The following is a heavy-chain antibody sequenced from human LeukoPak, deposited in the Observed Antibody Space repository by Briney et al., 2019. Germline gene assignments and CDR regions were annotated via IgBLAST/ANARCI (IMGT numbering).Heavy chain of an antibody. Sequence: ASVKVSCKASGYTFTSYGISWVRQAPGQGLEWMGWISVYNGNTNYAQKLQGRVTMTTDTFTSTAYMELRSLRSEDTAVYYCARVDGAYCGGDCYPDLYYYYYGMDVWGQGTTVTVSS. CDR3: ARVDGAYCGGDCYPDLYYYYYGMDV. D-gene: IGHD2-21*02. J-gene: IGHJ6*02. CDR1: GYTFTSYG. CDR2: ISVYNGNT. V-gene: IGHV1-18*01.